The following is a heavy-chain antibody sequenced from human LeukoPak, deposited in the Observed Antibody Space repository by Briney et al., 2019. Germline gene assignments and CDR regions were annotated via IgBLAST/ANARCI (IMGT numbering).Heavy chain of an antibody. V-gene: IGHV1-69*04. D-gene: IGHD3-9*01. J-gene: IGHJ4*02. CDR1: GGTFSSYA. CDR3: ASDILAGYSADY. Sequence: SVKVSCKASGGTFSSYAISWVRQAPGQGLEWMGRIIPILGIANYAQKFQGRVTITADKSTSTAYMELSSLRSEDTAVYYCASDILAGYSADYWGQGTLVTVSS. CDR2: IIPILGIA.